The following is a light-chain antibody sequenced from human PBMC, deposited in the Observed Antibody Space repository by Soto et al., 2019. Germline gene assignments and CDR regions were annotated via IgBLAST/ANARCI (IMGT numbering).Light chain of an antibody. Sequence: ELVLTQSPGTLSLSPGERATLSCRASQSVSSSYLAWYQQKPGQAPRLLMYGASSRATGIPDRFSGSGSGTDFTLTISTLEPEDFAVYYCQQYGSSPHTFGGGTKVEIK. CDR2: GAS. J-gene: IGKJ4*01. CDR1: QSVSSSY. CDR3: QQYGSSPHT. V-gene: IGKV3-20*01.